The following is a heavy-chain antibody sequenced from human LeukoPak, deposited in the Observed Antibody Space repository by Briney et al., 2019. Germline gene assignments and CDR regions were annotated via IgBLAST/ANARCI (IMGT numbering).Heavy chain of an antibody. Sequence: SETLSLTCTVSGGSISSYYRSWIRQPPGKGLEWIGYIYTSGSTNYNPSLKSRVTISVDTSKNQFSLKLSSVTAADTAVYYCARLIAARPGWFDPWGQGTLVTVSS. D-gene: IGHD6-6*01. V-gene: IGHV4-4*09. CDR3: ARLIAARPGWFDP. CDR1: GGSISSYY. J-gene: IGHJ5*02. CDR2: IYTSGST.